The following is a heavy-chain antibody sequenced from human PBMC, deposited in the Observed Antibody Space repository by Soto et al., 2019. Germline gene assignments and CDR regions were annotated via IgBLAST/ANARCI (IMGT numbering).Heavy chain of an antibody. CDR2: VTGNGGST. Sequence: PGGSLRLSCAASGFTFNSYAMSWVRQAPGKGLEWVSAVTGNGGSTYYADSVKGRFTISRDNSKNTLYLQMDSLRAEDTAIYYCSKLGASTTSWLDVWGQGTTVTVSS. D-gene: IGHD2-2*01. CDR1: GFTFNSYA. CDR3: SKLGASTTSWLDV. J-gene: IGHJ6*02. V-gene: IGHV3-23*01.